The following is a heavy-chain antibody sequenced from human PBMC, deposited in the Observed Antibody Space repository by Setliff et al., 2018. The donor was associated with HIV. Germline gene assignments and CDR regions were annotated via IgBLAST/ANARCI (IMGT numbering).Heavy chain of an antibody. CDR1: GYTFTSYY. J-gene: IGHJ1*01. V-gene: IGHV1-46*01. D-gene: IGHD6-6*01. CDR3: ARDPAPSSSASYFQH. CDR2: INPSSGST. Sequence: GPVKVSCKASGYTFTSYYMHWVRQAPGQGLEWMGIINPSSGSTTYAQKFQGRVTMTRDTSTSTVYMELSSLRSEDTAVYYCARDPAPSSSASYFQHWGQGTPVTVS.